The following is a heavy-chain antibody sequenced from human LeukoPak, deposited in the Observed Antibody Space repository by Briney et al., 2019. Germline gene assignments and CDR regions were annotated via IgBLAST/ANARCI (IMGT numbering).Heavy chain of an antibody. J-gene: IGHJ4*02. CDR2: ISAYNGNT. CDR3: ARFSGVLVPDDY. CDR1: GYTFTSYG. D-gene: IGHD2-8*02. Sequence: ASVKVSCKASGYTFTSYGISWVRQAPGQGLEWMGWISAYNGNTNYAQKLQGRVTMTTDPSTSTAYMELRSLRSDDTAVYYCARFSGVLVPDDYWGQGPLVTVSS. V-gene: IGHV1-18*01.